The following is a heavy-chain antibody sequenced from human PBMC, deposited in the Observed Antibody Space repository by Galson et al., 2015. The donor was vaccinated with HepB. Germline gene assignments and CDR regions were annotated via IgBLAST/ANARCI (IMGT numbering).Heavy chain of an antibody. CDR1: GFTFSSYA. D-gene: IGHD5-18*01. CDR2: ISGRGSST. Sequence: SLRLSCAASGFTFSSYAMTWVRQAPGKGLEWVSAISGRGSSTYYADSVKGRFTISRDNSKDTLCLQMNSLRAEDTAVYYCATFMDTSPDVDYWGQGPWSPSPQ. V-gene: IGHV3-23*01. J-gene: IGHJ4*02. CDR3: ATFMDTSPDVDY.